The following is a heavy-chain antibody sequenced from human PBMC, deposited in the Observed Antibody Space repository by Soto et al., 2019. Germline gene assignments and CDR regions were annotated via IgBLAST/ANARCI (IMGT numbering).Heavy chain of an antibody. CDR1: GFSLNTYGVG. J-gene: IGHJ4*02. Sequence: QITLKESGPTLVKPTQTLTLTCTVSGFSLNTYGVGVGWIRQPPGKALEWLALIYWDDDKRYSPSLKSRLTITKDTSKNQVVLTMTTMDPVDTVTYSCARALGSWGAYYFDYWGQGTLVTVSS. CDR2: IYWDDDK. CDR3: ARALGSWGAYYFDY. V-gene: IGHV2-5*02. D-gene: IGHD3-16*01.